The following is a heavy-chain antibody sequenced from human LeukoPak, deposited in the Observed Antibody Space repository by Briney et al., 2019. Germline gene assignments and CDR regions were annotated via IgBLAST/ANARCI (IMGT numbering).Heavy chain of an antibody. CDR3: ADSYDILTGYYIGPGN. CDR1: GFTFSSYA. D-gene: IGHD3-9*01. V-gene: IGHV3-23*01. J-gene: IGHJ4*02. Sequence: PGGSLRLSCAASGFTFSSYAMTWVRQAPGKGLEWVSSISASGGSTYYADSVKGRFTISRDNSKNTLFLQMNSLRAEDTAVYYCADSYDILTGYYIGPGNWGQGTLVTVSS. CDR2: ISASGGST.